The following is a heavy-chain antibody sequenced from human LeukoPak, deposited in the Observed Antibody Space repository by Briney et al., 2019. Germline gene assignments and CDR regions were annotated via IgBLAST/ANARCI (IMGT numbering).Heavy chain of an antibody. J-gene: IGHJ6*02. CDR1: GYTFTSYY. D-gene: IGHD3/OR15-3a*01. CDR3: AREVAFRTGYYYGMDV. V-gene: IGHV1-46*01. Sequence: ASVKVSCKASGYTFTSYYMHWVRQAPGQGLEWMGIINPSGGSTSYAQKFQGRVTMTRDTSTSTVYMELSSLRSEDTAVYYCAREVAFRTGYYYGMDVWGQGTTVTVSS. CDR2: INPSGGST.